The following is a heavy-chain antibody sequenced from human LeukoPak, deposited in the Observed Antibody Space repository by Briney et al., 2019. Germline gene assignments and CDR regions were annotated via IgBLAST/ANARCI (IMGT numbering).Heavy chain of an antibody. CDR2: IIPIFGTA. CDR3: ASEETDSSGLDY. J-gene: IGHJ4*02. V-gene: IGHV1-69*13. D-gene: IGHD3-22*01. Sequence: ASVKVPCKASGGTFSSYAISWVRQAPGQGLEWMGGIIPIFGTANYAQKFQGRVTITADESTSTAYMELSSLRSEDTAVYYCASEETDSSGLDYWGQGTLVTVSS. CDR1: GGTFSSYA.